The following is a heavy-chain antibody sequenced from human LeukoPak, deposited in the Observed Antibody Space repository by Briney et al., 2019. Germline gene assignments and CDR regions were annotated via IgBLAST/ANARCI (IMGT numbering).Heavy chain of an antibody. Sequence: ASVKVSCKASGYTFTSYGISWVRQAPGQGLEWMGWISAYNGNTNYAQKLQGRVTMTTDTSTSTAYMELRSLRSDDTAVYYCARLYYDFWSGYFGYFDYWGQGTLVTVSS. CDR2: ISAYNGNT. J-gene: IGHJ4*02. V-gene: IGHV1-18*01. CDR3: ARLYYDFWSGYFGYFDY. CDR1: GYTFTSYG. D-gene: IGHD3-3*01.